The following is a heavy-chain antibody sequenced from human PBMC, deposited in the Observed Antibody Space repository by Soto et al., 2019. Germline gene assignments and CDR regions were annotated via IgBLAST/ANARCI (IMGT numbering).Heavy chain of an antibody. Sequence: QVQLVQSGAEVKKPGSSVKVSCKASGGTFSSYAISWVLQAPGQGLEWMGGIIPIFGTANYAQKFQGRVTITAEETTSTAYMELGSLRSEDTAVYYCATQGHMVWGVINYYYGMDVWGQGTTVTVSS. CDR3: ATQGHMVWGVINYYYGMDV. V-gene: IGHV1-69*01. CDR1: GGTFSSYA. CDR2: IIPIFGTA. J-gene: IGHJ6*02. D-gene: IGHD3-10*01.